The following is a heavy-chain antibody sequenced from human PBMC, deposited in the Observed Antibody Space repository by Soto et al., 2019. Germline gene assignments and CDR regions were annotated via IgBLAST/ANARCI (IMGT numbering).Heavy chain of an antibody. V-gene: IGHV1-18*01. CDR3: ARVSPSSRAAEP. CDR1: GYTFTSYG. D-gene: IGHD6-13*01. J-gene: IGHJ4*02. CDR2: ISAYNGNT. Sequence: QVQLVQSGAEVKKPGASVRISCKASGYTFTSYGISWVRQAPGQGLEWMGWISAYNGNTNYAQSLQGRVTMTTDTSTTTAYMELRNLNSDDTAVYYCARVSPSSRAAEPWGQGTLVTVS.